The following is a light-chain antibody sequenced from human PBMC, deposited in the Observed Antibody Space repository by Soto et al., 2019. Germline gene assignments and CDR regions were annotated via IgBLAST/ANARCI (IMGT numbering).Light chain of an antibody. V-gene: IGKV3D-11*03. CDR3: QHYGDSLSIT. J-gene: IGKJ5*01. CDR1: YYINAR. CDR2: QTS. Sequence: EIVLTQSPATLYSFPGDRFTLSCSASYYINARVAWYQHRPGQAPRLLIYQTSIRAAGIPARFSGRGSGTDFSLTISRLEPGDFAVYYCQHYGDSLSITFGQGTRLEIK.